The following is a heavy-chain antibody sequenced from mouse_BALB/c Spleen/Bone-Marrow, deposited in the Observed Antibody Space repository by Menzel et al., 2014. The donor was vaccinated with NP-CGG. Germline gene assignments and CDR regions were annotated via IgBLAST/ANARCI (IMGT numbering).Heavy chain of an antibody. Sequence: VQLQQSGPGLVAPSQSLSITCTVSGFSLSIHSVHWVRQPPGKGLEWLGMTWGGGSTDYNSALKSRLSISKDNSKSQVFLKMNSLQTDDTAMYYCARREVYRYGYYAMDYWGQGTSVTVSS. J-gene: IGHJ4*01. CDR1: GFSLSIHS. V-gene: IGHV2-6-4*01. CDR2: TWGGGST. D-gene: IGHD2-14*01. CDR3: ARREVYRYGYYAMDY.